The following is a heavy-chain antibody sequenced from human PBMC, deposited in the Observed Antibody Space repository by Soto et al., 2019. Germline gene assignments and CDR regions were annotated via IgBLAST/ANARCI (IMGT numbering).Heavy chain of an antibody. CDR1: GDSISSFY. D-gene: IGHD2-2*01. J-gene: IGHJ4*02. Sequence: PSETLSLTSTVSGDSISSFYWTWIRQPPGKGLEWVGYIFSSGSTNYNPSLKSRVTISVDTSENQFSLKLTSVTAADTAVYYCARVGYCSSTPCWPIGYFEYWGQGTLVTVSS. CDR2: IFSSGST. V-gene: IGHV4-59*01. CDR3: ARVGYCSSTPCWPIGYFEY.